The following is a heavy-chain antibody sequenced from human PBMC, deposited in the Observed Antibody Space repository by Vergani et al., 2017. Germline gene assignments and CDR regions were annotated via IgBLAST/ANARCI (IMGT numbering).Heavy chain of an antibody. CDR3: ATQNPRRGKFGYMDV. V-gene: IGHV4-30-2*01. D-gene: IGHD1-14*01. CDR2: IYHSGST. CDR1: GITFKNA. J-gene: IGHJ6*03. Sequence: VQVVESGGGLIKPGGSLRLSCVVSGITFKNALSWIRQPPGKGVEWIGYIYHSGSTFYNPTLQSRVTISLDSSQNRISLRLSSVTAADAAVYYCATQNPRRGKFGYMDVWGKGATVTVSS.